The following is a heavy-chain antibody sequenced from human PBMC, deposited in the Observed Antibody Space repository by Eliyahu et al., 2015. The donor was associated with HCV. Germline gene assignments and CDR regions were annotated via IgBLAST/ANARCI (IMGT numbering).Heavy chain of an antibody. J-gene: IGHJ3*02. CDR1: GGSISSSSYY. CDR3: ARHEAPSISMIVVALQAFDI. V-gene: IGHV4-39*01. D-gene: IGHD3-22*01. CDR2: IYYTGST. Sequence: QLQLQESGPGLVKPSETLSLTCTVSGGSISSSSYYWGWIRQPPGKGLEWIGNIYYTGSTYYYPSLKSRVTISVDTSKNQFSLKLSSVTAADTAVYYCARHEAPSISMIVVALQAFDIWGQGTMVTVSS.